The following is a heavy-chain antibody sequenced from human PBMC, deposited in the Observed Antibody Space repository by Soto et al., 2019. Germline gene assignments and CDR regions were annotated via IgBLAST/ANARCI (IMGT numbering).Heavy chain of an antibody. CDR1: GFTFSGSA. Sequence: EVQLVESGGGLVQPGGSLKLSCAASGFTFSGSAMHWVRQASGQGLEWVGRIRSKANGYATTYAASVKGRFTISRDDLKNTAYLQMNSLKTEDTAIYFCAKNRGPGSYTNWSFDVWGRGTLVTVSS. V-gene: IGHV3-73*01. D-gene: IGHD3-10*01. J-gene: IGHJ2*01. CDR2: IRSKANGYAT. CDR3: AKNRGPGSYTNWSFDV.